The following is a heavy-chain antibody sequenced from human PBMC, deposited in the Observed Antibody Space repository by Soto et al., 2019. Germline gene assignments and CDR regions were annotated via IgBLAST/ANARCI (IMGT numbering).Heavy chain of an antibody. V-gene: IGHV3-7*01. D-gene: IGHD3-3*01. CDR2: IKQDGSEK. CDR3: AIDQVRGHYDFWSGTDGVFDY. Sequence: GGSLRLSCAASGFTFSSYWMSWVRQAPGKGLEWVANIKQDGSEKYYVDSVKGRFTISRDNAKNSLYLQMNSLRAEDTAVYYCAIDQVRGHYDFWSGTDGVFDYWGQGTLVTVSS. CDR1: GFTFSSYW. J-gene: IGHJ4*02.